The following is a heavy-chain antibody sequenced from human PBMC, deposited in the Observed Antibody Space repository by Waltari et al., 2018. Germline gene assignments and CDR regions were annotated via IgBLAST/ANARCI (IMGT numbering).Heavy chain of an antibody. V-gene: IGHV4-59*01. CDR1: GGSISSYY. CDR2: IYYSGST. J-gene: IGHJ4*02. CDR3: ARDGVTYYDFWSGYYKGGYFDY. D-gene: IGHD3-3*01. Sequence: QVQLQESGPGLVKPSETLSLTCTVSGGSISSYYWSWIRQPPGKGLEWIGYIYYSGSTNDNPARKSRVTISVDTSKNQFSLKLSSVTAADTAVYYCARDGVTYYDFWSGYYKGGYFDYWGQGTLVTVSS.